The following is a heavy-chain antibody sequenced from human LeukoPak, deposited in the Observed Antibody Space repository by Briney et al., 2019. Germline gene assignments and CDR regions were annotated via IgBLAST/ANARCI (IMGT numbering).Heavy chain of an antibody. V-gene: IGHV4-38-2*02. J-gene: IGHJ3*02. D-gene: IGHD1-20*01. CDR3: AKMGSYNWNDADVFDI. CDR2: IYHSGST. Sequence: TSETLSLTCTVSGYSISSGCYWGWIRQPPGKGLEWIGSIYHSGSTYYNPSLKSRVTISVDTSKNQFSLKLSSVTAADTAVYYCAKMGSYNWNDADVFDIWGQGTMVTVSS. CDR1: GYSISSGCY.